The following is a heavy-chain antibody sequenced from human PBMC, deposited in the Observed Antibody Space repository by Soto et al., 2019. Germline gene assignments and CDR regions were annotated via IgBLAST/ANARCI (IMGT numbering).Heavy chain of an antibody. CDR3: AKIIAARAYYYYYGMDV. V-gene: IGHV3-30*18. D-gene: IGHD6-6*01. Sequence: GGSLSLSCAASGFTFSSYGMHWVRQAPGKGLEWVAVISYDGSNKYNADSVKGRFTISRDNSKNPLYLQMNSLRAEDTAVYYCAKIIAARAYYYYYGMDVWGQGTTVTVSS. J-gene: IGHJ6*02. CDR1: GFTFSSYG. CDR2: ISYDGSNK.